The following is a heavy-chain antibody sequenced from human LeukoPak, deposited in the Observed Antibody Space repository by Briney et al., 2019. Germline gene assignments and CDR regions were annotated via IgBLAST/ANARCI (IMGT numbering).Heavy chain of an antibody. CDR2: INPNSGGT. J-gene: IGHJ3*02. Sequence: VASVKVSCKASGYTFTGYYMHWVRQAPGQGLEWMGWINPNSGGTNYAQKFQGRVTMTRDTSISTAYMELSRLRSDDTAVYYCARRRVRSSWSLHAFDIWGQGTMVTVSS. V-gene: IGHV1-2*02. CDR3: ARRRVRSSWSLHAFDI. CDR1: GYTFTGYY. D-gene: IGHD6-13*01.